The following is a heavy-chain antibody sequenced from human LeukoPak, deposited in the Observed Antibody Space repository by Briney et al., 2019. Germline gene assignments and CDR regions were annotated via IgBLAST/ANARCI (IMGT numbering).Heavy chain of an antibody. V-gene: IGHV3-33*06. CDR2: IWYDESNT. CDR1: EFTFSSYG. D-gene: IGHD4-11*01. CDR3: AKDRAYSLDY. J-gene: IGHJ4*02. Sequence: GRSLRLSCAASEFTFSSYGMHWVRQAPGKGLEWVAVIWYDESNTYYADSVKGRFTISRDNSKNTLYLQMNSLRAEDAAVYYCAKDRAYSLDYWGQGALVTVSS.